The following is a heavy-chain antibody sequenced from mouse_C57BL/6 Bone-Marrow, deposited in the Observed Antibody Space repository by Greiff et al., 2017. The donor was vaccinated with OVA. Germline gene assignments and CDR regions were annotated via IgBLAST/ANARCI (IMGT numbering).Heavy chain of an antibody. CDR2: IWSGGST. J-gene: IGHJ2*01. Sequence: VQVVESGPGLVQPSQSLSITCTVSGFSLTSYGVHWVRQSPGKGLEWLGVIWSGGSTDYTAAFISRLSISKDNSKSQVFFKKNRLQADDTAIYYCAGNSYYGSSRYYFDYWGQGTTLTVSS. V-gene: IGHV2-2*01. CDR3: AGNSYYGSSRYYFDY. D-gene: IGHD1-1*01. CDR1: GFSLTSYG.